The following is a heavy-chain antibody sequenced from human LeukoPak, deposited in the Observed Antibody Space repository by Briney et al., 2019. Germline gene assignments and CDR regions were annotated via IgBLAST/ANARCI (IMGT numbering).Heavy chain of an antibody. CDR2: IYTSGST. D-gene: IGHD3-3*01. CDR1: GGSISSGSYY. CDR3: ARGPGAGVVIQPFDY. V-gene: IGHV4-61*02. J-gene: IGHJ4*02. Sequence: SETLSLTCTVSGGSISSGSYYWSWIRQPAGKGLEWIGRIYTSGSTNYNPSLKSRVTISVDTSKNQFSLKLSSETAADTAVYYCARGPGAGVVIQPFDYWGQGTLVTVSS.